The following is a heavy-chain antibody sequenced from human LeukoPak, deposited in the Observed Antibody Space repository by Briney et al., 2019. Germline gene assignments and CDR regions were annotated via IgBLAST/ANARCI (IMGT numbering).Heavy chain of an antibody. CDR1: GYTFTSNY. V-gene: IGHV1-46*01. D-gene: IGHD3-10*01. Sequence: ASVKVSCKASGYTFTSNYMHWVRQAPGQGLEWMGIINPSGGSTSYAQKFQGRVTMTRDMSTSTVYMELSSLTSEDTAVYYCLRERERGTYFIWGQGTLVTVSS. CDR3: LRERERGTYFI. CDR2: INPSGGST. J-gene: IGHJ4*02.